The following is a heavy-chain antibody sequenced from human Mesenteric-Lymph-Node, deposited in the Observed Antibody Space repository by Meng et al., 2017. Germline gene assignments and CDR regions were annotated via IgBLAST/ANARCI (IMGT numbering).Heavy chain of an antibody. CDR1: GGSISSGYYY. CDR3: ARLYNWNPEVYFDS. D-gene: IGHD1-20*01. V-gene: IGHV4-39*01. CDR2: IYYSGSP. J-gene: IGHJ4*02. Sequence: QLQLQESGPGLVKLSETLPLTCTVSGGSISSGYYYWGWIRQPPGKGLEWIGTIYYSGSPYYNPSLKSRVTISADTSKNQISLKLSSVTAADTALYFCARLYNWNPEVYFDSWGQGTLVTVSS.